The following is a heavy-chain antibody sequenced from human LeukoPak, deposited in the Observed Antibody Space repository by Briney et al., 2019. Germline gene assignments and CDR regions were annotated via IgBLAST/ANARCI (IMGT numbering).Heavy chain of an antibody. V-gene: IGHV4-34*01. CDR1: GGSFSGYY. D-gene: IGHD3-10*01. Sequence: SETLSLTCAVYGGSFSGYYWSWIRQPPGKGLEWIGEINHSGSTNYNPSLKSRVTISVDTPKNQFSLKLSSVTAADTAVYYCARTGYYGSGSYYIKNDYWGQGTLVTVSS. J-gene: IGHJ4*02. CDR2: INHSGST. CDR3: ARTGYYGSGSYYIKNDY.